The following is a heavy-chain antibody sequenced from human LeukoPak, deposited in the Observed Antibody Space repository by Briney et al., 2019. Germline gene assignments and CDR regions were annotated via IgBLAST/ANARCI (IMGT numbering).Heavy chain of an antibody. CDR1: GFTFSSYW. Sequence: GGSLRLSCAVSGFTFSSYWMSWVRQAPGKGLEWVANIKQDGSEKYYVDSVKGRFTISRDNAKNSLYLQMNSLRAEDTAVYYCARSASFIAAAGAIDYWGQGTLVTVSS. J-gene: IGHJ4*02. V-gene: IGHV3-7*01. D-gene: IGHD6-13*01. CDR3: ARSASFIAAAGAIDY. CDR2: IKQDGSEK.